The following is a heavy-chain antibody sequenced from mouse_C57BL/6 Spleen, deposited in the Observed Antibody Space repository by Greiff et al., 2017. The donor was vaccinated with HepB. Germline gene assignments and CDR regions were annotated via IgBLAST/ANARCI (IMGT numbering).Heavy chain of an antibody. J-gene: IGHJ1*03. V-gene: IGHV14-4*01. CDR1: GFNIKDDY. CDR2: IDPENGDT. CDR3: TTSYYYGSSYRWYFDV. D-gene: IGHD1-1*01. Sequence: VQLQQSGAELVRPGASVKLSCTASGFNIKDDYMHWVKQRPEQGLEWIGWIDPENGDTEYASKFQGKATITADTSSNTAYLQLSSLTSEDTVVYYCTTSYYYGSSYRWYFDVWGTGTTVTVSS.